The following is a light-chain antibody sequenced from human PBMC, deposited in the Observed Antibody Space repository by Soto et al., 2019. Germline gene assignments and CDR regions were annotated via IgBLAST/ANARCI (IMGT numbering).Light chain of an antibody. CDR2: WAS. CDR3: QQYYSLPFT. J-gene: IGKJ3*01. Sequence: EIVMTQSPDSLAVSLGERATINCKSSQSILYSSNNKNYLTWYQQKPGQPPKLLIYWASTRESGVPDRFSGSGSGTDFTLTISSLHPEDVAVYYCQQYYSLPFTFCPGTKVDIK. V-gene: IGKV4-1*01. CDR1: QSILYSSNNKNY.